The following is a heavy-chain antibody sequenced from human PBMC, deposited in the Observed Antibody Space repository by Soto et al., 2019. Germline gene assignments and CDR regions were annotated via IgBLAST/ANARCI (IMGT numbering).Heavy chain of an antibody. V-gene: IGHV3-23*01. Sequence: EAQLLESGGGLVQPGGSLRLSCAASGFTFTSYAMRWVRQAPGKGLEWVSGVSGGGGATYYADSVKGRFTISRDNSKNTLYVEMNSLRSEETAVYYCAKDSFICDGGSFYHYHYCYGMDVWGQGTTVTVSS. J-gene: IGHJ6*02. CDR3: AKDSFICDGGSFYHYHYCYGMDV. CDR1: GFTFTSYA. D-gene: IGHD2-15*01. CDR2: VSGGGGAT.